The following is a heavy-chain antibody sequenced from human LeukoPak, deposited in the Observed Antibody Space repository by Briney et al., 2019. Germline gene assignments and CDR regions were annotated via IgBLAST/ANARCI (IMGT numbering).Heavy chain of an antibody. J-gene: IGHJ4*02. CDR3: ARASFGQGALLFDY. CDR1: GFTFSSYA. V-gene: IGHV3-13*01. Sequence: GGSLRLSCAASGFTFSSYAMSWVRQAPGKGLEWVSAIGTAGDTYYPGSVKGRFTISRENAKNSLYLQMNSLRAGDTAVYYCARASFGQGALLFDYWGQGALVTVSS. D-gene: IGHD3-10*01. CDR2: IGTAGDT.